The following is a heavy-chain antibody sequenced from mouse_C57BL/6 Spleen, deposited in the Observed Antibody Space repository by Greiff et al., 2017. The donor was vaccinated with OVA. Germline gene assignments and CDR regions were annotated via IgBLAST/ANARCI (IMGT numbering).Heavy chain of an antibody. Sequence: VQLQLSGPELVKPGASVKISCKASGYTFTDYYMNWVKQSHGKSLEWIGDINPNNGGTSYNQKFKGKATLTVDKSSSTAYMELRSLTSEDSAVYYCARGKTAQATFWFAYWGQGTLVTVSA. D-gene: IGHD3-2*02. CDR2: INPNNGGT. V-gene: IGHV1-26*01. CDR1: GYTFTDYY. J-gene: IGHJ3*01. CDR3: ARGKTAQATFWFAY.